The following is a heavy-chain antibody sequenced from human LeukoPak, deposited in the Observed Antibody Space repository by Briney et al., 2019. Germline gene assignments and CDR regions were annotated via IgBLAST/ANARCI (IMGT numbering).Heavy chain of an antibody. CDR2: INPNDRTT. J-gene: IGHJ4*02. Sequence: GASVKVSCKASGYTFISYYVHWVRQAPGQGLEWVGVINPNDRTTSYAQKFQGRVTMTRDTSTNTVYMELSSLRSEDTALYYCARSYDDTASYFWGQGTLVTVSS. V-gene: IGHV1-46*01. CDR3: ARSYDDTASYF. D-gene: IGHD5-18*01. CDR1: GYTFISYY.